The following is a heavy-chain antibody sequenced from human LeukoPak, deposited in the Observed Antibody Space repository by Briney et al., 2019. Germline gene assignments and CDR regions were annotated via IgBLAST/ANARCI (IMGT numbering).Heavy chain of an antibody. CDR3: ARGDSSDYYYYYMDV. J-gene: IGHJ6*03. CDR2: INPNSGGT. CDR1: GYTFTGYY. D-gene: IGHD3-22*01. Sequence: ASVKVSCKASGYTFTGYYMHWVRQAPGQGLEWMGWINPNSGGTNYAQKFQGRVTMTGDTSISTAYMELSRLRSDDTAVYYCARGDSSDYYYYYMDVWGKGTTVTVSS. V-gene: IGHV1-2*02.